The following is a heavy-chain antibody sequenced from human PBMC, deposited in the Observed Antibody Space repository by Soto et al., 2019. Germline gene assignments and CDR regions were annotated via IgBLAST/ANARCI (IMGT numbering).Heavy chain of an antibody. Sequence: ASVKVSCKASGYIFSANYIHWVRQAPGQGLEWLGWINPHSGATNYAQKFQGRVTMTRDTSISTAYMELSRLRSDDTAVYYCARELRVTIFGVVPEYLDYWGQGTLVTVSS. J-gene: IGHJ4*02. CDR3: ARELRVTIFGVVPEYLDY. CDR2: INPHSGAT. V-gene: IGHV1-2*02. D-gene: IGHD3-3*01. CDR1: GYIFSANY.